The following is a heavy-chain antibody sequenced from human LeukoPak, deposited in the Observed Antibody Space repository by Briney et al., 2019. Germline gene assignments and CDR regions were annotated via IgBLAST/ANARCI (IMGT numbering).Heavy chain of an antibody. CDR3: ARDLWGAAVAGSDY. J-gene: IGHJ4*02. V-gene: IGHV3-21*01. CDR2: ISSSSSYI. Sequence: SGGSLRLSSAASGFTFSSYSMNWVRQAPGKGLEWVSSISSSSSYIYYADSVKGRFTISRDNAKNSLYLQMNSLRAEDTAVYYCARDLWGAAVAGSDYWGQGTLVTVSS. CDR1: GFTFSSYS. D-gene: IGHD6-19*01.